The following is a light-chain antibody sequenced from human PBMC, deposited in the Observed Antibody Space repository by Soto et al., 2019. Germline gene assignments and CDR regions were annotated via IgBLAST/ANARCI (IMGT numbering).Light chain of an antibody. CDR1: QSINGW. CDR2: DAS. CDR3: QQYHRYSRT. J-gene: IGKJ1*01. Sequence: DLQMTQSHSTLSASVGDIVTVTCRASQSINGWLAWYQQKPGKAPKLLIYDASSLHSGVPSRFTGSGFGTEFTLTISSLQPEDFATYYCQQYHRYSRTFGQGTKV. V-gene: IGKV1-5*01.